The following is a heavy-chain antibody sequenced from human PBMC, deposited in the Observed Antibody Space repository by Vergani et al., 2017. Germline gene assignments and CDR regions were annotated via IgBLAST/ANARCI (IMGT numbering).Heavy chain of an antibody. CDR1: GFTFDAYA. V-gene: IGHV3-9*01. CDR2: ISWNSGSI. CDR3: AKAQKVVGFDY. Sequence: EVQLVESGGGLVQPGRSLSLSCAASGFTFDAYAMHWVRQAPGKGLEWVSGISWNSGSIGYAASVKGRFPISRDIAKNSLYLQMDRLRAEDTALYYCAKAQKVVGFDYWGQGRRVTVAS. J-gene: IGHJ4*02. D-gene: IGHD6-6*01.